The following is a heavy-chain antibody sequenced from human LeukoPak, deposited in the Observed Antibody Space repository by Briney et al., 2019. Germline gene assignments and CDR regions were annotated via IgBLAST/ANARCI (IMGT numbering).Heavy chain of an antibody. CDR1: GYTFTDYY. CDR2: VDPEDGET. J-gene: IGHJ4*02. Sequence: VKFSCKVSGYTFTDYYMYWVQQAPGKGLEWMGLVDPEDGETKYAEKFQGRVTIIADTSTDTAYMELSSLRSEDTAVYYCATTKGTIPYSDHWGQGTLVTVSS. D-gene: IGHD3-3*01. CDR3: ATTKGTIPYSDH. V-gene: IGHV1-69-2*01.